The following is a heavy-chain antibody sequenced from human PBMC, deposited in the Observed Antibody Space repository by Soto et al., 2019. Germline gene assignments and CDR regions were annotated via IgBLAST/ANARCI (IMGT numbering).Heavy chain of an antibody. CDR1: GFNFGNFG. Sequence: LRLSCVASGFNFGNFGMHWVRQAPGKGLEWLTVISNDENIKQDSVRGRFAIARDNSKNTLYLHLTSLRAEDTAIYYCARGLRGVLDYWGQGTLVTVSS. CDR2: ISNDENIK. J-gene: IGHJ4*02. CDR3: ARGLRGVLDY. V-gene: IGHV3-33*01. D-gene: IGHD5-12*01.